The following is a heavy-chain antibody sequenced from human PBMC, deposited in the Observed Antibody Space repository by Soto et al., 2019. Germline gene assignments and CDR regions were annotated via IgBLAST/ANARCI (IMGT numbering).Heavy chain of an antibody. Sequence: GGSLILSCASSGFTFSSYGMHWVRQAPGKGLEWVAVISYDGSNKYYADSVKGRFTISRDNSKNTLYLQMNSLRAEDTAVYYCAKDMVRYFDDGGFDYRGQGTLVTVSS. V-gene: IGHV3-30*18. CDR3: AKDMVRYFDDGGFDY. CDR2: ISYDGSNK. CDR1: GFTFSSYG. D-gene: IGHD3-9*01. J-gene: IGHJ4*02.